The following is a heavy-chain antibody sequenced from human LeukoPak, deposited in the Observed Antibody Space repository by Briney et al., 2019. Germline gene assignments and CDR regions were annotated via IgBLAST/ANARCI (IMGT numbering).Heavy chain of an antibody. J-gene: IGHJ4*02. CDR3: ARGWLSVAQKHPAEFDY. V-gene: IGHV4-34*01. D-gene: IGHD6-19*01. CDR2: INHSGST. Sequence: PSETLSLTCAVYGGSFSGYYWSWIRQPPGKGLEWIGEINHSGSTNYNPSLKSRVTISVDTSKNQFSLKLSSVTAADTAVYYCARGWLSVAQKHPAEFDYWGQGTLVTVSS. CDR1: GGSFSGYY.